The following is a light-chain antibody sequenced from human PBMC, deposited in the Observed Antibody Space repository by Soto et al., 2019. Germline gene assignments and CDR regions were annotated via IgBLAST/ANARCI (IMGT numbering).Light chain of an antibody. Sequence: EIVLTQSPGTQSLSPGERATLSCTASQSVASSCLAWYQRKPGQAPRLLIHTTSIRATDIPDRFSGSGSGTDFTLTITRLEPEDFAVFYCQQYGTSEIIFGQGTRLEIK. CDR1: QSVASSC. J-gene: IGKJ5*01. CDR3: QQYGTSEII. CDR2: TTS. V-gene: IGKV3-20*01.